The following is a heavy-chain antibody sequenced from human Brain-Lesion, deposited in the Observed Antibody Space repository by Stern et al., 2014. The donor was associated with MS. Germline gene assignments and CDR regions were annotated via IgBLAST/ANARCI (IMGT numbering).Heavy chain of an antibody. CDR2: LYSGGET. D-gene: IGHD2-15*01. J-gene: IGHJ6*02. CDR1: GFTVSSTY. V-gene: IGHV3-53*01. Sequence: EVQLVESGGGLMQPGGSLRLSCVASGFTVSSTYMSWVRQAPGKGLEWVSVLYSGGETHYGESVKGRFTISRDTSKNTLYLQMDSLRADDTAVYYCARYCSGGSCYFHGLDVWGQGTTVTVSS. CDR3: ARYCSGGSCYFHGLDV.